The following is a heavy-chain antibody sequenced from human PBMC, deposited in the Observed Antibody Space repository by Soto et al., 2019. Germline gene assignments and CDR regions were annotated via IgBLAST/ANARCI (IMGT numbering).Heavy chain of an antibody. D-gene: IGHD5-12*01. J-gene: IGHJ4*02. Sequence: VQLLGSGGGLVRPGGSLRLSCAASGFTFSSYAMSWVRQTPGKGLEWVSAIKAGGDDTFYADSVKGRFTISRDNSKNILYLQMNSLTGEDTAMYYCKRDVVASSPPGADYWGQGTLVTVSS. CDR3: KRDVVASSPPGADY. CDR1: GFTFSSYA. V-gene: IGHV3-23*01. CDR2: IKAGGDDT.